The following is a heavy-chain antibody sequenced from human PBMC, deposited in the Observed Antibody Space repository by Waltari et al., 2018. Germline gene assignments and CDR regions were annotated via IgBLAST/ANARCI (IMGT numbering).Heavy chain of an antibody. D-gene: IGHD2-15*01. CDR3: ARGPYCSGGSCYPKAGY. J-gene: IGHJ4*02. CDR2: INHSGRT. V-gene: IGHV4-34*01. Sequence: QVQLQQWGAGLLKPSETLSLTCAVYGGSFSGYYWSWIRQPPGKGLEWIGEINHSGRTNYYPSLNRRVTISVDTSKNQFALKLGSVTAADTAVYYCARGPYCSGGSCYPKAGYWGQGTLVTVSS. CDR1: GGSFSGYY.